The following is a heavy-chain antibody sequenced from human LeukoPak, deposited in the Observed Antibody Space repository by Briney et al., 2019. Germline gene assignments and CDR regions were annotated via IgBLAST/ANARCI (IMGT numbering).Heavy chain of an antibody. CDR2: INHSGST. CDR1: GGSFSGYY. CDR3: ASAKRSSWYLYPYYYGTDV. J-gene: IGHJ6*02. D-gene: IGHD6-13*01. V-gene: IGHV4-34*01. Sequence: SETLSLTCAVYGGSFSGYYWSWIRQPPGKGLEWIGEINHSGSTNYNPSLKSRVTISVDTSKNQFSLKLSSVTAADTAVYYCASAKRSSWYLYPYYYGTDVWGQGTTVTVSS.